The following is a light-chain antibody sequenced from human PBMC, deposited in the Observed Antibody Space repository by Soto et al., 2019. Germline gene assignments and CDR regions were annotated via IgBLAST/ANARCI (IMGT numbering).Light chain of an antibody. CDR3: QTWGTGIHVV. V-gene: IGLV4-69*01. CDR1: SGHSSYA. J-gene: IGLJ2*01. CDR2: LDSDGSH. Sequence: QLVLTQSPSASASLGASVKLTCTLSSGHSSYAIAWHQQQPEKGPRYLMKLDSDGSHNKGDAIPDRFSCSSSGAERYLTISSLQSEDEADYYCQTWGTGIHVVFGGGTELTVL.